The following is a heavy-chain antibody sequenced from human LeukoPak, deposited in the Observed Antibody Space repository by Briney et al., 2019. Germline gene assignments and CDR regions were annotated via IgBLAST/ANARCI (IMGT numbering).Heavy chain of an antibody. CDR3: ARELITKADAFDI. CDR2: FYARGNT. V-gene: IGHV4-4*07. J-gene: IGHJ3*02. D-gene: IGHD1-20*01. Sequence: PSETLSLTCTVSGGSISRYYWSWIRQPPGKGLEWIGRFYARGNTNYNPSLKSRVTMSVDTSKNQLSLKLTSVTAADTAVYYCARELITKADAFDIWGQGTMVTVSS. CDR1: GGSISRYY.